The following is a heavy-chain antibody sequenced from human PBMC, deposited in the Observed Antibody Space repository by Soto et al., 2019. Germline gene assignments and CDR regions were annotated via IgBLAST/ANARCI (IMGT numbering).Heavy chain of an antibody. Sequence: GASVKVSCKASGGTFSSYAISWVRQAPGQGLEWMGGIIPIFGTANYAQKFQGRVTMTEDTSTDTAYMELSSLRSEDTAVYYCAGITMIVVGAYGMDVWGQGTTVTVSS. CDR3: AGITMIVVGAYGMDV. D-gene: IGHD3-22*01. CDR1: GGTFSSYA. V-gene: IGHV1-69*06. CDR2: IIPIFGTA. J-gene: IGHJ6*02.